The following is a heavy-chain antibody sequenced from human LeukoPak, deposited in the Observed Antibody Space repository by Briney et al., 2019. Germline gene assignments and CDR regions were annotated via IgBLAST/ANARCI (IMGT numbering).Heavy chain of an antibody. CDR1: GYTFTSYG. D-gene: IGHD3-10*01. V-gene: IGHV1-18*01. CDR3: ARDGRGSRSSWFDP. CDR2: ISGYNGHT. J-gene: IGHJ5*02. Sequence: GASVKVSCKASGYTFTSYGISWVRQAPGQGLEWMGWISGYNGHTNYAQKLQGRVTMTTDKSTSTAYMELSSLGSDDTAVYYCARDGRGSRSSWFDPWGQGTLVIVSS.